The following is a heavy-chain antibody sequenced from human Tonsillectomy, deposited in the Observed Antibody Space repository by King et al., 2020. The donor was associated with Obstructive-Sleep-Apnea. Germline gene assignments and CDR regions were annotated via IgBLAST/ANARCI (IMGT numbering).Heavy chain of an antibody. CDR3: AREWGRNTAMVGVCDY. Sequence: VQLQESGPGLVKPSETLSLTCTVSGYSISSGYYWGWIRQPPGKGLEWIGSIYHSGSTYYNPSLKSRVTISVDTSKNQFSLKLSSVTAADTAVYYCAREWGRNTAMVGVCDYWGQGTLVTVSS. CDR1: GYSISSGYY. CDR2: IYHSGST. V-gene: IGHV4-38-2*02. D-gene: IGHD5-18*01. J-gene: IGHJ4*02.